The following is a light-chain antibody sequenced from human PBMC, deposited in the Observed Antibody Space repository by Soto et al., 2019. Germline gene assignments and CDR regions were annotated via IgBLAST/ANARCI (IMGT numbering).Light chain of an antibody. Sequence: QSVLTQPPSASGTPGQRVTIPCSGSSSNIGSNTVNWYQQLPGTAPKLLIYSNNYRPSGVPDRFSGSKSGTSASLAISGLQSEDEADYYCAAWDDSLNGVVFGGGTQLTVL. V-gene: IGLV1-44*01. CDR3: AAWDDSLNGVV. CDR1: SSNIGSNT. CDR2: SNN. J-gene: IGLJ2*01.